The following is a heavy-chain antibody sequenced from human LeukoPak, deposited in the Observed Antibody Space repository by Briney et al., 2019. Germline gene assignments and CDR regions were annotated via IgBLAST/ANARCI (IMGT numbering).Heavy chain of an antibody. Sequence: GESLKISCKGSGYSFTSHWIGWVRQMPGKGLEGMGIIYPGDSDTRYSPSFQGQVTISADKSISTAYMELSSLRSEDTAVYYCARDEEDCSSTSCYDIQFDYWGQGTLVTVSS. CDR1: GYSFTSHW. D-gene: IGHD2-2*01. CDR3: ARDEEDCSSTSCYDIQFDY. V-gene: IGHV5-51*01. J-gene: IGHJ4*02. CDR2: IYPGDSDT.